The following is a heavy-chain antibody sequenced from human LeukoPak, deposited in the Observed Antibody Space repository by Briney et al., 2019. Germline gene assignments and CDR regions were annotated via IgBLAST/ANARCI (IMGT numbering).Heavy chain of an antibody. CDR2: KYYDGNSGNT. Sequence: SETLSLTCTVSGGSMSYYYWTWIRQTPGKGLEWIGYKYYDGNSGNTNYNPSLESRVTISVDTSKNHVSLNLTSVTAADTAVYYCARDLIVPVGLTGSGSYSTDYWGQGTLVSVSS. V-gene: IGHV4-59*12. CDR1: GGSMSYYY. J-gene: IGHJ4*02. CDR3: ARDLIVPVGLTGSGSYSTDY. D-gene: IGHD3-10*01.